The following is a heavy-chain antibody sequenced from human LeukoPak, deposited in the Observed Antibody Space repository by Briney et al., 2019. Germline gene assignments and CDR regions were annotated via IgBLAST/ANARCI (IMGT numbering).Heavy chain of an antibody. J-gene: IGHJ6*02. CDR1: GFTFSSYA. V-gene: IGHV3-30-3*01. CDR3: ARGKGFYYYGMDV. CDR2: ISYDGSNK. Sequence: GGSLRLSCAASGFTFSSYAMHWVRQAPGKGLEWVAVISYDGSNKYYADSVKGRFTISRDNPKNTLYLQMNRLRAEDTAVYYCARGKGFYYYGMDVWGQGTTVTVSS.